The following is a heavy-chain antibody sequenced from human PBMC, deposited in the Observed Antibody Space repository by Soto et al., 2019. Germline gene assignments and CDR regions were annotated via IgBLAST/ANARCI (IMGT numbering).Heavy chain of an antibody. CDR3: ARGIATGQLDP. Sequence: ASVKVSCKASGYTFTRYTMNWVRQAPGQRLEWMGWINPDNGDTKSSQKFQDRVIITRDTSASTAYMDLSSLRSEDTAVYYCARGIATGQLDPWGQGTLVTVSS. D-gene: IGHD2-15*01. J-gene: IGHJ5*02. CDR2: INPDNGDT. CDR1: GYTFTRYT. V-gene: IGHV1-3*01.